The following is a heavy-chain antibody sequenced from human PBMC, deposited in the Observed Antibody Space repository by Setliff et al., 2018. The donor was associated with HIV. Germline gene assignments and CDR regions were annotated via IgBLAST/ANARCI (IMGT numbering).Heavy chain of an antibody. V-gene: IGHV3-7*01. CDR2: ISQDGSEK. J-gene: IGHJ4*02. CDR1: GFTFSSHW. CDR3: ARGQTSVTLQFDH. D-gene: IGHD4-17*01. Sequence: GGSLRLSCAVSGFTFSSHWMVWVRQAPGKGLEWVANISQDGSEKNYVDSVKGRFTISRDNAKNSLFLQMNSLRAEDTAVYYCARGQTSVTLQFDHWGQGTLVTVSS.